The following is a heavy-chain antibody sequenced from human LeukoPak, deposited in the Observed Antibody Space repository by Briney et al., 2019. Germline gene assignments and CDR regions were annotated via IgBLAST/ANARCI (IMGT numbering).Heavy chain of an antibody. CDR1: GFTFVDYA. CDR2: IRSNPYGGTT. Sequence: GGSLRLSCTASGFTFVDYAMTWVRQAPGKGLEWVGFIRSNPYGGTTEYAASVKGRFTIPRDDSKSIAYLQMNSLKTEDTAVYYCTRGLLPGYWGQGTLVTVSS. J-gene: IGHJ4*02. CDR3: TRGLLPGY. D-gene: IGHD2/OR15-2a*01. V-gene: IGHV3-49*04.